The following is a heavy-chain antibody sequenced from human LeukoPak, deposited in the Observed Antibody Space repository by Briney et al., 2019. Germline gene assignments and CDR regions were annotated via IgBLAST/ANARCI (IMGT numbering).Heavy chain of an antibody. V-gene: IGHV1-69*13. CDR3: AREPLDDYDSSGYRDY. CDR2: IIPIFGTA. D-gene: IGHD3-22*01. CDR1: GGTFSSYA. J-gene: IGHJ4*02. Sequence: SVKVSCKASGGTFSSYAISWVRQAPGQGLVWMGGIIPIFGTANYAQKFQGRVTITADESTSTAYMELSSLRSEDTAVYYCAREPLDDYDSSGYRDYWGQGTLVTVSS.